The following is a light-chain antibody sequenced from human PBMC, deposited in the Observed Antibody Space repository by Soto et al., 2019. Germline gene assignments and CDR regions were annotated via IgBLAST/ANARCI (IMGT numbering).Light chain of an antibody. CDR3: QHYNDYSPHT. CDR2: DAT. J-gene: IGKJ2*01. V-gene: IGKV3-15*01. Sequence: IVMTQFPATLSVFPGERATLSCRASQSVRSNLDWYQQKPGQAPRLLIYDATTRATGIPARFNGSGSGTEFTLSISSLQSDDFATYYCQHYNDYSPHTFGQGTKLEIK. CDR1: QSVRSN.